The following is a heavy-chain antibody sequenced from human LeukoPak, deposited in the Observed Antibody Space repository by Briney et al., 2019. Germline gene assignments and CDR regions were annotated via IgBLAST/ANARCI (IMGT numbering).Heavy chain of an antibody. CDR3: AKGYCRGNSCYDDRGAFDY. J-gene: IGHJ4*02. CDR1: IESFSGYH. D-gene: IGHD2-2*01. CDR2: ISDSGTT. Sequence: SETLSLTCAVYIESFSGYHWNWIRQTPGKGLEWIGEISDSGTTNINPSLRRRVSLSIDTSKNQFSLDMRSMTAAHTAVYYCAKGYCRGNSCYDDRGAFDYWGQGTLVTVSS. V-gene: IGHV4-34*01.